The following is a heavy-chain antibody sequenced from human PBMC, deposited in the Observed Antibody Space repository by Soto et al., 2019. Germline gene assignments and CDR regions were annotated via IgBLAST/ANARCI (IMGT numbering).Heavy chain of an antibody. CDR3: ARDRHSKGWFDP. CDR1: CGSISSGGYY. CDR2: IYYSGST. J-gene: IGHJ5*02. V-gene: IGHV4-31*03. D-gene: IGHD6-13*01. Sequence: PSETLSLTCTVSCGSISSGGYYWSWIRQHPGKGLEWIGYIYYSGSTHYNPSLKSRVTMSVDTSKNQFSLKLSSVTAADTAVYYCARDRHSKGWFDPWGQGTLVTVSS.